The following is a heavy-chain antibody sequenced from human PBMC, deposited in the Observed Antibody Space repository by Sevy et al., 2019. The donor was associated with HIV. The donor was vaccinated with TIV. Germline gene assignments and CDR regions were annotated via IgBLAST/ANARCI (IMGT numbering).Heavy chain of an antibody. CDR1: GFTFDSYW. CDR3: ARGTALGWFDP. V-gene: IGHV3-74*01. CDR2: DDIDGSRT. J-gene: IGHJ5*02. Sequence: GGSLRLSCAASGFTFDSYWLHWVRQDPWKGLEWVSYDDIDGSRTEYADSVKGRFTISRDNAKNMLYLEMNSLRVEDTAEYYCARGTALGWFDPWGQGTQVTVSS. D-gene: IGHD5-18*01.